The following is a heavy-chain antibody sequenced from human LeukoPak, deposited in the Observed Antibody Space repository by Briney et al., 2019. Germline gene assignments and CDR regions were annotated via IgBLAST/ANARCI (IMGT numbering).Heavy chain of an antibody. CDR1: GFTFSSYA. D-gene: IGHD2-15*01. V-gene: IGHV3-23*01. CDR2: ISGSGNRT. Sequence: PGRSLRPSCAASGFTFSSYAMSWVRQAPGKGLEWVSSISGSGNRTYYADSVKGRFTISRDNSKNTLFLQMNSLRAEDTAVYYCAKNLYCGGGSCYPSALGMDVWGQGTTVTVSS. J-gene: IGHJ6*02. CDR3: AKNLYCGGGSCYPSALGMDV.